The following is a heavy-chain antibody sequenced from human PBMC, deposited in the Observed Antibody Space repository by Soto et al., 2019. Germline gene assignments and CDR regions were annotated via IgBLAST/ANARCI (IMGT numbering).Heavy chain of an antibody. CDR3: AAGEASSRNLAPYYLDF. D-gene: IGHD6-13*01. V-gene: IGHV4-59*01. J-gene: IGHJ4*02. CDR2: IHYSGTT. CDR1: GGSMRNCF. Sequence: SETLSLTCTVSGGSMRNCFWTWMRQPPGKGLEWIGYIHYSGTTSFFPSYNPSLRSRVTISEDTSKNQFSLKLLSVTTADTAVYFCAAGEASSRNLAPYYLDFWGQGTLVTVSS.